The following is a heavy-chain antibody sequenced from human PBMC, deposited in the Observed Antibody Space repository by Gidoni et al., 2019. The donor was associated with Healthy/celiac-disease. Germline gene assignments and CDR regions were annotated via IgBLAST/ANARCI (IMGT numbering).Heavy chain of an antibody. Sequence: VQLVQSGAEVKKPGASVKVSCTAAGYTFTSYAMHWVRQAPGKRLEWMGWINAGNGNTKYSQKFQGRVTITRDTSASTAYMERSSLRSEDTAVYYCARAGDSSGYYYVSYFDYWGQGTLVTVSS. CDR2: INAGNGNT. CDR3: ARAGDSSGYYYVSYFDY. D-gene: IGHD3-22*01. J-gene: IGHJ4*02. CDR1: GYTFTSYA. V-gene: IGHV1-3*01.